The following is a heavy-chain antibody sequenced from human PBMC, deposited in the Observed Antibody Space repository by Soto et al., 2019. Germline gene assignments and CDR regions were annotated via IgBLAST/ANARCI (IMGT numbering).Heavy chain of an antibody. CDR2: IYPGDSDT. CDR3: AKRSPSGTYYFDY. D-gene: IGHD1-26*01. CDR1: GYTFTDYW. V-gene: IGHV5-51*01. J-gene: IGHJ4*02. Sequence: GESLKISCKGSGYTFTDYWIGWVRQLPGKGLEWMGIIYPGDSDTRYSPSFQGHVTITVDKSTSTAYLQWNTLKASDTAMYYCAKRSPSGTYYFDYWGQGTLVTVSS.